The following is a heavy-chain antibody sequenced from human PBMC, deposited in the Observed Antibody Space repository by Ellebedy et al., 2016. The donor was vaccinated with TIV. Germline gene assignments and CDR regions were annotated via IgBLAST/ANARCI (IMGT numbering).Heavy chain of an antibody. CDR2: ITPKSEGGTG. J-gene: IGHJ3*01. CDR1: GLTVTDAY. D-gene: IGHD3-16*01. Sequence: GGSLRLXXVASGLTVTDAYMYWVRQAPGKRLEWIGRITPKSEGGTGDYAAPVRGRFSVSRDESLNTLYLEMKSLKIEDTGTYYCTPHWGFNFWGQGTVVTVSS. V-gene: IGHV3-15*01. CDR3: TPHWGFNF.